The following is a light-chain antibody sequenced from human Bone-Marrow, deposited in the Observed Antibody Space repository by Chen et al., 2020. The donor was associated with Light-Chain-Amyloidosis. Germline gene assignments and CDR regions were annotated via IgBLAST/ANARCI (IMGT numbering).Light chain of an antibody. J-gene: IGKJ4*01. CDR3: QQYGTSPLT. V-gene: IGKV3-20*01. CDR1: QTISSNY. CDR2: GSS. Sequence: EIVLTQSPGTLSLSPGEGANLSCRASQTISSNYLTWYQQKFGQAPRLLIYGSSSRATGIPDRFNGSGSGTDFTLTINRLEPEDFAMYYCQQYGTSPLTVGGGTKVEIK.